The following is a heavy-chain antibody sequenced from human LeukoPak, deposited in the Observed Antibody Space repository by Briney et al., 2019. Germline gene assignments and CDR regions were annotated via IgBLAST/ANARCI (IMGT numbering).Heavy chain of an antibody. D-gene: IGHD3-16*01. J-gene: IGHJ5*02. CDR2: ISYDGSTK. V-gene: IGHV3-30*03. Sequence: GGSLRLSCAASGLSLSGYGMHWVRQAPGKGLEWVAVISYDGSTKNYADSVKERFTISRDNSENTLYLQMSSLRAEDTAVYYCAGVPNVREGEWFDPWGQGTLVTVSS. CDR1: GLSLSGYG. CDR3: AGVPNVREGEWFDP.